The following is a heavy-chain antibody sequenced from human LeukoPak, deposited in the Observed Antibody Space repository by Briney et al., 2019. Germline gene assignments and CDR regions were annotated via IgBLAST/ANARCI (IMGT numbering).Heavy chain of an antibody. Sequence: SETLSLTCAVYGGSFSGYYWSWIRQPPGKGLKWIGEINHSGSTNYIPSLKSRVTIAVDTSKNQFSLKLSSVNAADTAVYYCARGVGVYSNYPTYYYYYYMDVWGKGTTVTVSS. J-gene: IGHJ6*03. V-gene: IGHV4-34*01. CDR3: ARGVGVYSNYPTYYYYYYMDV. D-gene: IGHD4-11*01. CDR2: INHSGST. CDR1: GGSFSGYY.